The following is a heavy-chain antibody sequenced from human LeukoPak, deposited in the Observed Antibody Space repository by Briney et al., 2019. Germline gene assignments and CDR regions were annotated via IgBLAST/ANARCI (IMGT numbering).Heavy chain of an antibody. CDR3: ARDPARTAAAATSGYLDY. Sequence: PGGSLRLSCAASGFTFSDYYMSWIRQAPGKGLEWVSYISSSGSTIYYADSVKGRFTISRDNAKNSLYLQMNSLRAEDTAVYYCARDPARTAAAATSGYLDYWGQGTLVTVPS. J-gene: IGHJ4*02. CDR1: GFTFSDYY. V-gene: IGHV3-11*01. D-gene: IGHD6-13*01. CDR2: ISSSGSTI.